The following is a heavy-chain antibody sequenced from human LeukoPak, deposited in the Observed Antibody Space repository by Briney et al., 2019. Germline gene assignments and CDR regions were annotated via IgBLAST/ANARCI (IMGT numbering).Heavy chain of an antibody. CDR3: AREEDCSGGICYLGNAFDI. CDR1: GGSIRNYF. V-gene: IGHV4-4*07. J-gene: IGHJ3*02. Sequence: SETLSLTCSVSGGSIRNYFWSWIRQPAGKGLEWIGRIYTSGSIDYKPSLRSRVTISVDTSKNQFSLKLSSVTAADTAVYYCAREEDCSGGICYLGNAFDIWGQGTMVTVSS. D-gene: IGHD2-15*01. CDR2: IYTSGSI.